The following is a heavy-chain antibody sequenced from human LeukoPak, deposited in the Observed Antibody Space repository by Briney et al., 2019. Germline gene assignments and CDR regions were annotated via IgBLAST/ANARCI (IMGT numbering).Heavy chain of an antibody. J-gene: IGHJ4*02. CDR3: AKVRSPSGSYSFDY. Sequence: GASVKVSCKASGYTFTSYDINWVRQATGQGLEWMGWMNPNSGNTGYAQKFQGRVTITRNTSISTAYMELSSLRSEDTAVYYCAKVRSPSGSYSFDYWGQGTLVTVSS. CDR1: GYTFTSYD. V-gene: IGHV1-8*03. D-gene: IGHD1-26*01. CDR2: MNPNSGNT.